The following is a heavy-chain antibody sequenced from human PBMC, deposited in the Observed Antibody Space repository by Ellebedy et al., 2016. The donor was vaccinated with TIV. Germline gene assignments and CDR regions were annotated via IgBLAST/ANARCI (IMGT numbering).Heavy chain of an antibody. D-gene: IGHD3-3*01. CDR3: ARITIFGVVPPLSWFDP. CDR1: GGSISSYY. V-gene: IGHV4-59*01. CDR2: IYYSGST. J-gene: IGHJ5*02. Sequence: GSLRLSXTVSGGSISSYYWSWIRQPPGKGLEWIGYIYYSGSTNYNPSLKSRVTISVDTSKNQFSLKLSSVTAADTAVYYCARITIFGVVPPLSWFDPWGQGTLVTVSS.